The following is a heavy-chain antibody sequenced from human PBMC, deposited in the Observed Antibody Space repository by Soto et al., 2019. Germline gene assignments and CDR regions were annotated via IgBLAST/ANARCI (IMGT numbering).Heavy chain of an antibody. V-gene: IGHV1-2*04. J-gene: IGHJ6*03. CDR2: INPNSGGT. Sequence: ASVKVSCKASGYTFTGYYMHWVRQAPGQGLEWMGWINPNSGGTNYAQKFQGWVTMTRDTSISTAYMELSRLRSDDTAVYYCARGPDYSNYGSSYYYYMDVWGKGTTVTVSS. CDR3: ARGPDYSNYGSSYYYYMDV. CDR1: GYTFTGYY. D-gene: IGHD4-4*01.